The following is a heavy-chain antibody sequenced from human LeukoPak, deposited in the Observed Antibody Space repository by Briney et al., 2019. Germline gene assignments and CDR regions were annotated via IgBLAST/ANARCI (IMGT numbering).Heavy chain of an antibody. CDR3: ARVGPAGLDWYFDL. D-gene: IGHD3-16*01. CDR2: IYYSGST. V-gene: IGHV4-39*07. CDR1: GGSISSSSSYY. J-gene: IGHJ2*01. Sequence: SETLSLTCTVSGGSISSSSSYYWGWIRQPPGKGLEWIGSIYYSGSTYYNPSLKSRVTISVDTSKNQFSLKLSSVTAADTAVYYCARVGPAGLDWYFDLWGRGTLVTVSS.